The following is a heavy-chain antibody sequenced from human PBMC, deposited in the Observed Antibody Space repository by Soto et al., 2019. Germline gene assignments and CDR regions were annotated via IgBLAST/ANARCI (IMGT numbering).Heavy chain of an antibody. CDR2: INPATGAA. D-gene: IGHD3-3*01. J-gene: IGHJ3*02. CDR3: TRGGGVGVAGSAAFEM. V-gene: IGHV1-2*02. CDR1: GYPVTAYY. Sequence: QLHLVQSGAVVKKPGASVTVSCSASGYPVTAYYMHWVRQAPGRGLEWMGGINPATGAAKYTQTFQGRVTLTRDPSTSTVFRELSGLPSEATAVFYWTRGGGVGVAGSAAFEMWGQGTLVTVSS.